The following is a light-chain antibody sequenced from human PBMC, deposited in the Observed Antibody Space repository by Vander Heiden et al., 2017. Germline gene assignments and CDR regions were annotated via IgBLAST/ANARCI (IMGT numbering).Light chain of an antibody. CDR1: QSVVDNY. Sequence: DIVLPQSPDPLSSSPGESATLSCRASQSVVDNYFAWYQQKPGQAPRLLIYGTSFRATGIPDRFSGSGSGTDFTLTISRLEPEDFAVYYCEQYGSSPRTFGQGTKVEIK. CDR2: GTS. CDR3: EQYGSSPRT. J-gene: IGKJ1*01. V-gene: IGKV3-20*01.